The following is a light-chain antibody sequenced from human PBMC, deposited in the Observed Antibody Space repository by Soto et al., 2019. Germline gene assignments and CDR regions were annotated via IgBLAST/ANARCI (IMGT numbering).Light chain of an antibody. J-gene: IGKJ1*01. V-gene: IGKV1-39*01. CDR1: QGIINY. CDR2: AAA. CDR3: QQCFSIPPT. Sequence: IQLTQSPSSLSASVGDRVTITCRASQGIINYLAWYQQKPGKAPRLLIYAAANLQRGVPSRFTGSGSGTDFTLTINNLQPDDFAVYYCQQCFSIPPTFGHGTKVET.